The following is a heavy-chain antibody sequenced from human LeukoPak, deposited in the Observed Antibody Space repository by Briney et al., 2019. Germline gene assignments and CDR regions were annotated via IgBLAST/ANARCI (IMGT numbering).Heavy chain of an antibody. CDR3: AKVIGLDY. J-gene: IGHJ4*02. CDR2: IRDSGGGT. Sequence: PGGSLRLSCAASGFNLNNLAMSWVRQAPGKGLEWVAAIRDSGGGTYYADSVKGRFTISRDNSKNMLYLQMNSLRAEDTAVYYCAKVIGLDYWGQGTLVTVSS. V-gene: IGHV3-23*01. CDR1: GFNLNNLA. D-gene: IGHD2-15*01.